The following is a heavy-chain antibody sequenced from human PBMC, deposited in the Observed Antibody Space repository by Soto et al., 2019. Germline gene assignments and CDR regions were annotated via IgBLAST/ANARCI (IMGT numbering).Heavy chain of an antibody. CDR2: IYYSGST. V-gene: IGHV4-39*07. CDR3: ATARGYDSSGYYEIDAFDI. J-gene: IGHJ3*02. CDR1: GGSISSSSYY. D-gene: IGHD3-22*01. Sequence: TLSLTCTVSGGSISSSSYYWGWIRQPPGKGLEWIGSIYYSGSTYYNPSLKSRVTISVDTSKNQFSLKLSSVTAADTAVYYCATARGYDSSGYYEIDAFDIWGQGTMVTVSS.